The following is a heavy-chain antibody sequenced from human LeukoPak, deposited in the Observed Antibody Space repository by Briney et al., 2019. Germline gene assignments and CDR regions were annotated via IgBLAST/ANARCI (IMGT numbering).Heavy chain of an antibody. CDR3: ARELPPLEKYYFDY. CDR1: GFAFSVYA. CDR2: INANSGTT. D-gene: IGHD3-3*01. V-gene: IGHV3-23*01. J-gene: IGHJ4*02. Sequence: GGSLRLSCTASGFAFSVYAMSWLRQPPGKGLEWVSTINANSGTTSYAASVRGRFTISRDNSKNTLYLQMNSLRAEDTAVYYCARELPPLEKYYFDYWGQGTLVTVSS.